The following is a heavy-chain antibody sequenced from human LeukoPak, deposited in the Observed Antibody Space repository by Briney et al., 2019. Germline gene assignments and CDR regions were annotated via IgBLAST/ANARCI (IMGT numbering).Heavy chain of an antibody. Sequence: SETLSLTCTVSLGSISSCSYYWGWIRQPPGKGLEWIGSIYYSGSTYYNPSLKSRVTISVDTSKNQFSLKLSSVTAADTAVYYCARTAVVTAQRGDYWGQGTLVTVSS. CDR1: LGSISSCSYY. D-gene: IGHD2-21*02. CDR2: IYYSGST. V-gene: IGHV4-39*01. J-gene: IGHJ4*02. CDR3: ARTAVVTAQRGDY.